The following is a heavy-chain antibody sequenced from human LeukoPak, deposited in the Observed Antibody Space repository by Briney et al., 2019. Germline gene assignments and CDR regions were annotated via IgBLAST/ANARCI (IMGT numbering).Heavy chain of an antibody. CDR3: ARGDYHYGMDV. CDR1: GGYFSGYY. CDR2: INHSGST. J-gene: IGHJ6*02. V-gene: IGHV4-34*01. Sequence: SETLSLTCAVYGGYFSGYYWSWIRQPPGKGLEWIGEINHSGSTNYNPSLKSRVTISVDTSKNQFSLKLSSVTAADTAVYYCARGDYHYGMDVWGQGTTVTVSS.